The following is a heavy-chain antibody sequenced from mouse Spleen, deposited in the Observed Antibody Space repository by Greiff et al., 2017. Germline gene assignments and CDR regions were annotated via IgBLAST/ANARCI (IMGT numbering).Heavy chain of an antibody. D-gene: IGHD2-2*01. CDR1: GFTFSDYG. Sequence: EVKLVESGGGLVKPGGSLKLSCAASGFTFSDYGMHWVRQAPEKGLEWVAYISSGSSTIFYADTVKGRFTISRDNAKNTLFLQMTSLRSEDTAMYYCASRGNDPMDYWGQGTSVTVSS. CDR3: ASRGNDPMDY. CDR2: ISSGSSTI. V-gene: IGHV5-17*01. J-gene: IGHJ4*01.